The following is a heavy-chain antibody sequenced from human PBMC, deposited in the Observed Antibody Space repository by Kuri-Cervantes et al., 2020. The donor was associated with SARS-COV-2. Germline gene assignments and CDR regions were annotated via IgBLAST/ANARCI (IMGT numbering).Heavy chain of an antibody. D-gene: IGHD3-3*01. CDR1: GFTFSSYG. J-gene: IGHJ4*02. CDR2: IRYDGSNK. V-gene: IGHV3-30*02. Sequence: GESLKISCAASGFTFSSYGMHWVRQAPGKGLEWVAFIRYDGSNKYYADSVKGRFTISRDNSKNTLYLQMNSLKTEDTAVYYCTRDNFWSGFFDYWGQGTLVTRLL. CDR3: TRDNFWSGFFDY.